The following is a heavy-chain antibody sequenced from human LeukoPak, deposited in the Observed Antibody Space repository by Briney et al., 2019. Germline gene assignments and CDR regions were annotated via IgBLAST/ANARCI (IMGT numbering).Heavy chain of an antibody. D-gene: IGHD3-22*01. CDR3: ARDGTYYYDSSGPPTNFDI. CDR2: IYNSGST. V-gene: IGHV4-61*02. CDR1: GGSISSGSYY. J-gene: IGHJ3*02. Sequence: SETLSLTCTVSGGSISSGSYYWSWIRQPAGKGLEWIGRIYNSGSTNYNPSLKSRVTISVDTSKNQFSLKLSSVTAADTAVYYCARDGTYYYDSSGPPTNFDIWGQGTMVTVSS.